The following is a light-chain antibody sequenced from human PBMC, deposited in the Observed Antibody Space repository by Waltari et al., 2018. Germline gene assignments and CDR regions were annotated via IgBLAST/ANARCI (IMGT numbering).Light chain of an antibody. V-gene: IGKV3-11*01. J-gene: IGKJ1*01. CDR2: AAS. CDR1: QSVSSY. CDR3: QQRSNWPPSWT. Sequence: EIVLTQSPATLSLSPGERATLSCRASQSVSSYLAWYQQKPGQAPRLLIYAASNRATGIPARFSGSGSATDFTLTISSLEPEDFAVYYCQQRSNWPPSWTFGQGTKVEIK.